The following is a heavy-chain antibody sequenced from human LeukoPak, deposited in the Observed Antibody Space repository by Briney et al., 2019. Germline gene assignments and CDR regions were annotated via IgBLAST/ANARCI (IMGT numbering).Heavy chain of an antibody. CDR1: AFTFSSYS. D-gene: IGHD6-13*01. CDR2: ISSSSSYI. CDR3: ARGLSSSWRIRFLH. Sequence: GGSLRLSCAASAFTFSSYSMNWVRQAPGEGLEWVSFISSSSSYIYYADSVKGRVTISRDNAKNSLYLQMNSRRAEDTVVYYCARGLSSSWRIRFLHWGQGTLVTVFS. V-gene: IGHV3-21*01. J-gene: IGHJ4*02.